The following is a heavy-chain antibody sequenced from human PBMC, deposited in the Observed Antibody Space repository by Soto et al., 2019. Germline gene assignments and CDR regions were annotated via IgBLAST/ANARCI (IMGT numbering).Heavy chain of an antibody. J-gene: IGHJ5*02. D-gene: IGHD4-17*01. CDR3: ATVTTSSGWFDP. Sequence: ASAKVSCKVSGYTLTELSMHWVRQAPGKGLEWMGGFDPEDGETIYAQKFQGRVTMTEDTSTDTAYMELSSLRSEDTAVYYCATVTTSSGWFDPWGQGTLVTVSS. CDR2: FDPEDGET. CDR1: GYTLTELS. V-gene: IGHV1-24*01.